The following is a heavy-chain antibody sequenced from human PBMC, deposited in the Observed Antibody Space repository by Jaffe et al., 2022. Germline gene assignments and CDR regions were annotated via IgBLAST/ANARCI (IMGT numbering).Heavy chain of an antibody. Sequence: QVQLQQWGAGLLKPSETLSLTCAVYGGSFSGYYWSWIRQPPGKGLEWIGEINHSGSTNYNPSLKSRVTISVDTSKNQFSLKLSSVTAADTAVYYCARGCSGWRSNWFDPWGQGTLVTVSS. CDR1: GGSFSGYY. CDR2: INHSGST. D-gene: IGHD6-19*01. V-gene: IGHV4-34*01. CDR3: ARGCSGWRSNWFDP. J-gene: IGHJ5*02.